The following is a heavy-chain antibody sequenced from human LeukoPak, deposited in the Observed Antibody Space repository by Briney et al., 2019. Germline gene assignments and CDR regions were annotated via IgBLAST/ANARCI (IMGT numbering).Heavy chain of an antibody. CDR1: GFTFSNYG. D-gene: IGHD6-13*01. J-gene: IGHJ4*02. CDR3: AKDRVTAAGYYFEY. Sequence: GGSLRLSCAASGFTFSNYGMHWVRQAPGKGLEWVAVISFDGSYKYYADSVKGRFTISRDNSKNTLYLQMNSLRAEDTAVYYCAKDRVTAAGYYFEYWGQGTLVSVSS. CDR2: ISFDGSYK. V-gene: IGHV3-30*18.